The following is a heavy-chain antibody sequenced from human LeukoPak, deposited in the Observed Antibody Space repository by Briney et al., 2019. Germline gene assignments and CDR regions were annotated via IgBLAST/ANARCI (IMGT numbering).Heavy chain of an antibody. CDR1: GFNFRDAA. Sequence: QPGGSLRFSCAASGFNFRDAAMTWVRQAPGKGLEWVSLISFSGDNSYYADSVKGRFTISRDNSKNTLSLQMNSLRVEDTAIYYCAKDIQLSTWGLGTMVTVSS. CDR2: ISFSGDNS. V-gene: IGHV3-23*01. J-gene: IGHJ3*01. D-gene: IGHD5-24*01. CDR3: AKDIQLST.